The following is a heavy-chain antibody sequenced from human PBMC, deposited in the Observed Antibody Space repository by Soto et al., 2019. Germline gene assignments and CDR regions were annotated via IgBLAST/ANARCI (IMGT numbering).Heavy chain of an antibody. J-gene: IGHJ4*02. CDR1: GFTFSSYS. CDR2: ISSSSSYI. CDR3: ASGGLVVVAAIVDY. D-gene: IGHD2-15*01. V-gene: IGHV3-21*01. Sequence: GGSLRLSCAASGFTFSSYSMNWVRQAPGKGLEWVSSISSSSSYIYYADSVKGRFTISRDNAKNSLYLQMNSLRAEDTAVYYCASGGLVVVAAIVDYWGQGTLVTVSS.